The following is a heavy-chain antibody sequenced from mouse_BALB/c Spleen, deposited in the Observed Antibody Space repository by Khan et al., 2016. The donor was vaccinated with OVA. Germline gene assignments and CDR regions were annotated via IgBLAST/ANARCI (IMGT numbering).Heavy chain of an antibody. CDR2: INPSNGYT. D-gene: IGHD2-14*01. CDR1: GYTFTSYT. V-gene: IGHV1-4*01. J-gene: IGHJ3*01. CDR3: ERDGAYHRNDDWLAY. Sequence: QVQLQQSGAELARPGASVKMSCKASGYTFTSYTIHWIKLRPGQGLEWIGYINPSNGYTNYNQKFKDKATLTADKSSTTAHMQLSSLTSDDFAVYYCERDGAYHRNDDWLAYWGQGTLVTVSA.